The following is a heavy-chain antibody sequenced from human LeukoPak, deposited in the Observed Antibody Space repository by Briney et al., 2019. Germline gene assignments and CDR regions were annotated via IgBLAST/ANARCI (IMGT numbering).Heavy chain of an antibody. V-gene: IGHV3-23*01. D-gene: IGHD3-10*01. J-gene: IGHJ6*02. Sequence: GGSLRLSCTASGFTFDNYAMIWVRQASGRGLVWVSVISGSGDVTDSADSVRGRFTISRDNSKNTLYLEMSSLRDEDTAVYHCAKGRNSYDSGRCHSQNCYYGMDVWGQGTTVIVSS. CDR1: GFTFDNYA. CDR2: ISGSGDVT. CDR3: AKGRNSYDSGRCHSQNCYYGMDV.